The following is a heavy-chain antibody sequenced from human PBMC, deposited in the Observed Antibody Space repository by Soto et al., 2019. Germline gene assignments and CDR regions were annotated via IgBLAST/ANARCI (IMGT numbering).Heavy chain of an antibody. CDR3: AIGALCGGVPACAEKDG. J-gene: IGHJ6*01. V-gene: IGHV1-18*01. D-gene: IGHD2-21*01. Sequence: QLVQSGGEVKKPGASVKVSCKSSGYNFISHSITWVRQAPGQGLEWMGRISAYNGNTSHAQKFQGKLTMTPDTNTSSVYIEMTRLTSDETGLYYCAIGALCGGVPACAEKDGWGQRTAVAVSS. CDR1: GYNFISHS. CDR2: ISAYNGNT.